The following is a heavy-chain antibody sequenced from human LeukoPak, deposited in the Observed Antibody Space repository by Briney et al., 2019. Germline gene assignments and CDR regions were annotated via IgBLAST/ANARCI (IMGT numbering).Heavy chain of an antibody. CDR3: AKSRVTTLYYFDY. V-gene: IGHV3-23*01. CDR2: ISGSGGST. Sequence: GGSLRLSCAASGFTFSNFWMSWVRQAPGKGLEWVSAISGSGGSTYYADSVKGRFTISRGNSKNTLYLQMNSLRAEDTAVYYCAKSRVTTLYYFDYWGQGTLVTVSS. J-gene: IGHJ4*02. D-gene: IGHD4-17*01. CDR1: GFTFSNFW.